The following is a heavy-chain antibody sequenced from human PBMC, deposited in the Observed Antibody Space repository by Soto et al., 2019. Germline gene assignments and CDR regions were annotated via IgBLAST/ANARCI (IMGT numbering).Heavy chain of an antibody. Sequence: EVQLVQSGAEVKKPGESLKISCKGSGYSFTSYWIGWVRQMPGKGLGWMGIIYPGDSDTRYSPSFQGQVTISADKSISTAYLQWSSLKASDTAMYYCARQRGYCSGGSCYSYYYYYMDVWGKGTTVTVSS. CDR1: GYSFTSYW. CDR3: ARQRGYCSGGSCYSYYYYYMDV. CDR2: IYPGDSDT. J-gene: IGHJ6*03. V-gene: IGHV5-51*01. D-gene: IGHD2-15*01.